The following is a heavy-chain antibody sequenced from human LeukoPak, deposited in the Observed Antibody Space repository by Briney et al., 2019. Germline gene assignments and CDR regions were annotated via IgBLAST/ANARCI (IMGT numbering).Heavy chain of an antibody. CDR2: ISYDGSNK. D-gene: IGHD2-21*01. V-gene: IGHV3-30*04. CDR3: ARPARGQPRLLSYFDY. CDR1: GFTFSSYA. J-gene: IGHJ4*02. Sequence: PGGSLRLSCAASGFTFSSYAMHWVRQAPGKGLEWVAVISYDGSNKYYADSVKGRFTISRDNSKNTLYLQMNSLRAEDTAVYYCARPARGQPRLLSYFDYWGQGTLVTVSS.